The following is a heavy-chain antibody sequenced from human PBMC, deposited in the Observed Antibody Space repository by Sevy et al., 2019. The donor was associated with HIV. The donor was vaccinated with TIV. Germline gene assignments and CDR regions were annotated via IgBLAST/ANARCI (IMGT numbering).Heavy chain of an antibody. Sequence: SETLSLTCAVYGGSFSGYYWSWIRQPPGKGLEWIGEINHSGSTNYNPSLKSRVTISVDTSKNQFSLKLSSVTAADTAVYYCARGTPVSRYREEMMRLFGYYYYYMDVWGKGTTVTVSS. CDR2: INHSGST. CDR3: ARGTPVSRYREEMMRLFGYYYYYMDV. V-gene: IGHV4-34*01. J-gene: IGHJ6*03. D-gene: IGHD1-1*01. CDR1: GGSFSGYY.